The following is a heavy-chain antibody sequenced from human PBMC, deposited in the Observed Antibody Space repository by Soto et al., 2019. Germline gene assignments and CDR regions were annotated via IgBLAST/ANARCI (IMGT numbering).Heavy chain of an antibody. V-gene: IGHV1-2*02. CDR3: ARPNIPGHYFYSLEV. D-gene: IGHD2-2*02. CDR1: GYTFTAYY. J-gene: IGHJ6*02. Sequence: ASVKVSCKASGYTFTAYYIHWVRQAPGQGLEWMGWINPNSGGTHYAQKFQGRVTMTGDTSLSTAYMELTSLRSDDTAVYYCARPNIPGHYFYSLEVWGQGTTVTVSS. CDR2: INPNSGGT.